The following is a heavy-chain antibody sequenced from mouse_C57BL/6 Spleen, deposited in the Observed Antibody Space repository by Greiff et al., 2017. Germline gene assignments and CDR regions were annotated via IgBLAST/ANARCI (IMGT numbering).Heavy chain of an antibody. CDR1: GYSITSGYY. J-gene: IGHJ4*01. V-gene: IGHV3-6*01. CDR3: ARWLSRGYYAMDY. D-gene: IGHD2-2*01. CDR2: ISYDGSN. Sequence: EVKVEESGPGLVKPSQSLSLTCSVTGYSITSGYYWNWIRQFPGNKLEWMGYISYDGSNNYNPSLKNRISITRDTSKNQFFLKLNSVTTEDTATYYCARWLSRGYYAMDYWGQGTSVTVSS.